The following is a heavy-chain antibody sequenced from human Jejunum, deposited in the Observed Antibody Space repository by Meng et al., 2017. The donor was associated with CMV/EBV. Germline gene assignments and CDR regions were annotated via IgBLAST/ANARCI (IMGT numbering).Heavy chain of an antibody. Sequence: GFTFSNAVMIWARQAPGKGLEWVSGLCPGGTTYYADSVKGRFTISRDNSKNTLYLQMNSLRAEDTAVYYCAREASSSSGPVGGDYWGQGTLVTVSS. CDR2: LCPGGTT. CDR3: AREASSSSGPVGGDY. CDR1: GFTFSNAV. V-gene: IGHV3-66*02. D-gene: IGHD6-6*01. J-gene: IGHJ4*02.